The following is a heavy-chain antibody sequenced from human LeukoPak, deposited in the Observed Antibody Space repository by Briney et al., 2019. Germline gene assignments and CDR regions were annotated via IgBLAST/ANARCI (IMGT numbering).Heavy chain of an antibody. CDR2: IYYRGST. J-gene: IGHJ6*02. V-gene: IGHV4-39*02. D-gene: IGHD1-26*01. CDR1: AASISSRSSC. CDR3: VREDGAQGMDV. Sequence: MPSQSLSPACPLSAASISSRSSCWGWIRQPPGKGLEWIGRIYYRGSTYYSPSLKTRVTISVATSKNQLSLKLSSVTAADAAVYFCVREDGAQGMDVWGQGTTVTVSS.